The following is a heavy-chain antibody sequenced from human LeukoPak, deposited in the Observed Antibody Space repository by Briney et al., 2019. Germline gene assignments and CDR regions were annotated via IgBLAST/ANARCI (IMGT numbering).Heavy chain of an antibody. J-gene: IGHJ4*02. CDR3: AGPYSSSWLGY. Sequence: SETLSLTCTVSGGSISSSSYYWGWIRQPPGKGLEWIGSIYYSGSTYYNPSLKSRVTISVDTSKNQFSLKLSSVTAADTAVYYCAGPYSSSWLGYWGQGTLVTVSS. V-gene: IGHV4-39*01. CDR1: GGSISSSSYY. CDR2: IYYSGST. D-gene: IGHD6-13*01.